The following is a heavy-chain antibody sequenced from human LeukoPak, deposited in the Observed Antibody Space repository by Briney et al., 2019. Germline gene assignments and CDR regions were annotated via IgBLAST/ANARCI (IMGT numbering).Heavy chain of an antibody. CDR2: IKSDGTT. Sequence: GGSLGLSCAASGFTFSSYWMHWVRQTPGKGLMWVARIKSDGTTIYADSVQGRFTISRDNAKNTVYLQMNSLGVDDTAIYYCTRAITYFYGSVTYDWFDSWGQGTRVTVSS. CDR1: GFTFSSYW. D-gene: IGHD3-10*01. V-gene: IGHV3-74*01. CDR3: TRAITYFYGSVTYDWFDS. J-gene: IGHJ5*01.